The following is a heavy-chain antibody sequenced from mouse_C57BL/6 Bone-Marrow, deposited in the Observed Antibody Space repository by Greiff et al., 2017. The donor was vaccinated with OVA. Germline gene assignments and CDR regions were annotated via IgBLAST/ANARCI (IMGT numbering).Heavy chain of an antibody. CDR3: VRETTVVGDY. CDR1: GFSFNTYA. D-gene: IGHD1-1*01. Sequence: GGGLVQPKGSLKLSCAASGFSFNTYAMNWVRQAPGKGLEWVARIRSKSNNYATYYADSVKDRFTISRDDSESMLYLQMNNLKTEDTAMYYCVRETTVVGDYWGQGTTLTVSS. J-gene: IGHJ2*01. V-gene: IGHV10-1*01. CDR2: IRSKSNNYAT.